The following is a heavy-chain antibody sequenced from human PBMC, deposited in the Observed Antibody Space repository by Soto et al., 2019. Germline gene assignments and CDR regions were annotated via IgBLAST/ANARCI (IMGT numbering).Heavy chain of an antibody. J-gene: IGHJ6*02. D-gene: IGHD3-3*01. CDR3: AKDRTIFGVVNSYYYYGMDV. Sequence: GGSLRLSCAASGFTFSSYAMSWVRQAPGKGLEWVSAISGSGGSTYYADSVKGRFTISRDNSKNTLYLQMNSLRAEDTAVYYCAKDRTIFGVVNSYYYYGMDVWGQGNTVTVSS. CDR2: ISGSGGST. CDR1: GFTFSSYA. V-gene: IGHV3-23*01.